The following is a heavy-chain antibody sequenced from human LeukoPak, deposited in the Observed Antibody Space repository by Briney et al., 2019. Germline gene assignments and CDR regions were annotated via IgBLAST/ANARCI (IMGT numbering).Heavy chain of an antibody. CDR3: ARRKIGYSSTARYYYYYYMDV. CDR1: GGSISSSSYY. D-gene: IGHD6-13*01. V-gene: IGHV4-39*07. Sequence: SETLSLTCTVSGGSISSSSYYWGWIRQPPGKGLEWIGSIYYSGSTYYNPSLKSRVTISVDTSKNQFSLKLSSVTAADTAVYYCARRKIGYSSTARYYYYYYMDVWGKGTTVTISS. CDR2: IYYSGST. J-gene: IGHJ6*03.